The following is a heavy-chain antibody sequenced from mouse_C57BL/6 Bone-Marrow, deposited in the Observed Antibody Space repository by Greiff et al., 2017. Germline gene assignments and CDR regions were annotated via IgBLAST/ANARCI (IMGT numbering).Heavy chain of an antibody. Sequence: SPGQGLEWIGEIDPSDSYTNYNQKFKGKATLTVDTSSSTAYMQLSSLTSEDSAVYYCTGGLRYFDVWGTGTTVTVSS. CDR2: IDPSDSYT. D-gene: IGHD1-3*01. J-gene: IGHJ1*03. V-gene: IGHV1-50*01. CDR3: TGGLRYFDV.